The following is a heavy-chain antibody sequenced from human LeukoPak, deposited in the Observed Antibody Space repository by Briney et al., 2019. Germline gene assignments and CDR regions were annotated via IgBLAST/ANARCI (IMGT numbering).Heavy chain of an antibody. CDR1: GGSISSSSYY. J-gene: IGHJ6*02. D-gene: IGHD3-22*01. Sequence: SETLSLTCTVSGGSISSSSYYWGWIRQPPGTGLEWVGSIYYSGSTYYNPSLKSRVTISVHTSKNQFSLKLSSVTAADTAVYYCASLYYDSSGYYYDYYYYGMDVWGQGTTVTVSS. V-gene: IGHV4-39*01. CDR2: IYYSGST. CDR3: ASLYYDSSGYYYDYYYYGMDV.